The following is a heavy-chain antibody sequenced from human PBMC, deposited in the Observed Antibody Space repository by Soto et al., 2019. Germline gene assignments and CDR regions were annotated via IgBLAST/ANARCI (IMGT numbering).Heavy chain of an antibody. D-gene: IGHD4-17*01. CDR1: GFTFSDYY. CDR3: ARAQPPQVGSDYGDYGFPSDY. V-gene: IGHV3-11*05. CDR2: ISSSSSYT. J-gene: IGHJ4*02. Sequence: GGSLRLSCAASGFTFSDYYMSWIRQAPGKGLEWVSYISSSSSYTNYADSVKGRFTISRDNAKNSLYLQMNSLRAEDTAVYYCARAQPPQVGSDYGDYGFPSDYWGQGTLVTVSS.